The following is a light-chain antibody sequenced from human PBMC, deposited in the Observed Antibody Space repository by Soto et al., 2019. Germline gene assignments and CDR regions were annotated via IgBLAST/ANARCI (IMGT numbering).Light chain of an antibody. CDR1: QSVSSSY. CDR2: DAS. V-gene: IGKV3-20*01. CDR3: QLYGSSPGTT. J-gene: IGKJ4*01. Sequence: EIVLTQSPGTLSLSPGERATLSCRASQSVSSSYLAWYQQKPGQAPRLLIYDASSRATGIPDRFSGSGSGTDFTLTISRLEPEDFAVYYCQLYGSSPGTTFGGGTKLEIK.